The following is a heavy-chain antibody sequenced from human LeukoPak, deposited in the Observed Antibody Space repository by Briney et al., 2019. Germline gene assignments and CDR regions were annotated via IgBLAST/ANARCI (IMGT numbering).Heavy chain of an antibody. Sequence: SETLSLTCTVSGGSISSSSYYWGWIRQPPGKGLEWIGSIYYSGSTYYNPSLKSRVTISVDRSKNQFSLKLSSVTAADTAVYYCARGVAPLFDYWGQGTLVTVSS. CDR2: IYYSGST. D-gene: IGHD2-15*01. CDR1: GGSISSSSYY. V-gene: IGHV4-39*07. CDR3: ARGVAPLFDY. J-gene: IGHJ4*02.